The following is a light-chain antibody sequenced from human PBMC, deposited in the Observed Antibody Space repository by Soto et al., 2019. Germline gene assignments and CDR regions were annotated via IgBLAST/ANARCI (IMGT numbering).Light chain of an antibody. CDR1: SSNIGSNT. Sequence: QSVLTQPPSASGTPGQRVTLSCSGSSSNIGSNTVNWYQQLPGTAPKLLIYSNNQRPSGGPDRFSGSKSGTSASLAISGLQSEDEDDYYCAAWDDSLNVVFGGGTKLTVL. V-gene: IGLV1-44*01. J-gene: IGLJ2*01. CDR3: AAWDDSLNVV. CDR2: SNN.